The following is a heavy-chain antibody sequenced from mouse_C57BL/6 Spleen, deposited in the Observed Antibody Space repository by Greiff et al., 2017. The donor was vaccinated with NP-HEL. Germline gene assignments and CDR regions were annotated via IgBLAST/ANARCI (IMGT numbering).Heavy chain of an antibody. J-gene: IGHJ4*01. CDR1: GFTFSDYY. CDR2: ISNGGVST. V-gene: IGHV5-12*01. D-gene: IGHD2-4*01. CDR3: ARDDYGTGDAMDY. Sequence: DVKLVESGGGLVQPGGSLKLSCAASGFTFSDYYMYWVRQTPEKRLELVAYISNGGVSTDYPDTVKGRFTISRDNGKNTLDLQMSRLKSEDTSLYYCARDDYGTGDAMDYWGQGTAVTVAS.